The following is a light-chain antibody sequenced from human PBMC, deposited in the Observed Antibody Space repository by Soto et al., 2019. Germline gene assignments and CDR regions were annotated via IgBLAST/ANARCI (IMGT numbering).Light chain of an antibody. Sequence: QAVVTQEPSLTVSPGGTVTLTCGSSTGPVTSDEYPYWFQQRPGQAPRTLIYEAAIRHSWTPARFSGSLLGGKAALTLSGAQPEDEADYYCLPSYERGVVFGGGTKLTVL. CDR3: LPSYERGVV. J-gene: IGLJ2*01. V-gene: IGLV7-46*01. CDR2: EAA. CDR1: TGPVTSDEY.